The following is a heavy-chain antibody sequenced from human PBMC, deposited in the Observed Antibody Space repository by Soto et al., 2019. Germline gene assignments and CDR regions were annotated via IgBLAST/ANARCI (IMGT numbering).Heavy chain of an antibody. CDR3: VRDKRTISGIFPGY. CDR2: VCTGGAT. CDR1: GFDVTTNC. J-gene: IGHJ4*02. D-gene: IGHD1-1*01. V-gene: IGHV3-53*01. Sequence: LRLSCVGSGFDVTTNCMRWVRQAPGKGLECVSIVCTGGATHYADSVKGRFTISRDSSKNTVHLQMNNVRAEDTAVYYCVRDKRTISGIFPGYWGQGTQVTVS.